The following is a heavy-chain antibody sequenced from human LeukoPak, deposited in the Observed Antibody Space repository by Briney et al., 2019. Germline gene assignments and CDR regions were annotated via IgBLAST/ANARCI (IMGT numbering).Heavy chain of an antibody. Sequence: SETLSLKCAVYVAPFNGYYWSWIRQSPGKGLEWLGEVTHNGNTNYNPSLKSRVCISVDTSKNQFSLRLLSVTAADTAVYYCARHLRHLSIHYFDYWGQGTPVSVSS. V-gene: IGHV4-34*01. J-gene: IGHJ4*02. CDR3: ARHLRHLSIHYFDY. CDR1: VAPFNGYY. D-gene: IGHD2-21*01. CDR2: VTHNGNT.